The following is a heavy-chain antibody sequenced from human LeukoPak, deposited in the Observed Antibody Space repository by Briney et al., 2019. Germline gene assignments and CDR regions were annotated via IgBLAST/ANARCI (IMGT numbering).Heavy chain of an antibody. CDR2: IGGSSSSI. V-gene: IGHV3-21*01. J-gene: IGHJ3*02. Sequence: GGSLRLSCAASGFTFSTYSMNWDRQAPGKGLEWVSSIGGSSSSIYYADSVKGRFTISRDNAKNSLYLQMNSLRAEDSAVYYCARELEEAFDIWGQGTMVTVSS. CDR3: ARELEEAFDI. D-gene: IGHD3-3*01. CDR1: GFTFSTYS.